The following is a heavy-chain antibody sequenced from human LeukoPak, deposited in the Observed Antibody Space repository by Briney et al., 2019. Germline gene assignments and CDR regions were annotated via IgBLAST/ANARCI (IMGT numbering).Heavy chain of an antibody. D-gene: IGHD5/OR15-5a*01. Sequence: GGSLRLPCVASGFTVSSHYMSWVRQAPGKGLEWVSAFYSGGPTYSANSVKGRFTISTDNSKNTLYLQSNRLTAEDTAVYYCTRASSRSTIFDSWGQGTLVTVSS. J-gene: IGHJ4*02. V-gene: IGHV3-66*01. CDR2: FYSGGPT. CDR3: TRASSRSTIFDS. CDR1: GFTVSSHY.